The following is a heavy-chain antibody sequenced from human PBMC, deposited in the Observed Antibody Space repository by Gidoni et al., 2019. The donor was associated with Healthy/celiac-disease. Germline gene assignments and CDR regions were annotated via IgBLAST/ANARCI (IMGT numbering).Heavy chain of an antibody. D-gene: IGHD4-17*01. Sequence: QLQLQESGPGLVKPSETLSLTCTVSGGSISSSRYYWGWIRQPPGKGLEWIGSIYYSGSTYYNPSLKSRVTISVDTSKNQFSLKLSSVTAADTAVYYCASNYGGSPHYYYYYMDVWGKGTTVTVSS. CDR1: GGSISSSRYY. J-gene: IGHJ6*03. V-gene: IGHV4-39*01. CDR2: IYYSGST. CDR3: ASNYGGSPHYYYYYMDV.